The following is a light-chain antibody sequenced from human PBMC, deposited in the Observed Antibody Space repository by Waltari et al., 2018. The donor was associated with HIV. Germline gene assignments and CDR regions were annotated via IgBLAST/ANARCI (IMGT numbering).Light chain of an antibody. CDR1: QSISNW. J-gene: IGKJ4*01. CDR2: RAS. V-gene: IGKV1-5*03. Sequence: DIQMTQSPSTLSASVGDRVTITCRASQSISNWLAWYQQKPGKAPKLLIYRASTLESGVPSRFSGSGSGTEFTLTISRLQPDDFATYYCQQYHSAPLTFGGGTKVEIK. CDR3: QQYHSAPLT.